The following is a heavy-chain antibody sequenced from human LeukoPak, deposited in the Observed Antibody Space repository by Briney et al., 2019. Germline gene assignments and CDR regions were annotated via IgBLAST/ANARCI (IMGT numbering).Heavy chain of an antibody. J-gene: IGHJ6*03. CDR2: INHSGST. D-gene: IGHD2-2*01. CDR3: ARGACSSTSCYALYYYYYYYYMDV. CDR1: GGSFSGYY. Sequence: SETLSLTCAVYGGSFSGYYWSWIRQPPGKGLEWIGEINHSGSTNCNPSLKSRVTISVDTSKNQFSLKLSSVTAADTAVYYCARGACSSTSCYALYYYYYYYYMDVWGKGTTVTVSS. V-gene: IGHV4-34*01.